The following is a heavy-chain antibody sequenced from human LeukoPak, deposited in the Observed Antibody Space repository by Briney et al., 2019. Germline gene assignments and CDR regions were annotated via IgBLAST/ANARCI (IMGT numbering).Heavy chain of an antibody. J-gene: IGHJ4*02. CDR3: ARDGYSGSWSDFDY. CDR1: GFTFSSYN. D-gene: IGHD6-13*01. Sequence: GGTLRLSCTASGFTFSSYNMNWVRQAPGKGLEWVAYMRSSDNTIYYADSVKGRFTISRDNAKNSLYLQMNSLRDEDTAVYYCARDGYSGSWSDFDYWGQGTLVTVSS. V-gene: IGHV3-48*02. CDR2: MRSSDNTI.